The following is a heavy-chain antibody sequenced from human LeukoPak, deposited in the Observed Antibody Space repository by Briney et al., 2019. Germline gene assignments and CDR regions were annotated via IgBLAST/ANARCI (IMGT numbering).Heavy chain of an antibody. CDR3: TRDREVAGPDS. CDR1: GFXFSNAW. D-gene: IGHD6-19*01. Sequence: PGGSLRLSCAASGFXFSNAWMSWLRQAPGKGLEWVGRIKSKTDGGTADYAAAVKGRFTISRDDSENTLSLQMSSLKTDDTAVYYCTRDREVAGPDSWGQGTLVTVSS. J-gene: IGHJ4*02. V-gene: IGHV3-15*01. CDR2: IKSKTDGGTA.